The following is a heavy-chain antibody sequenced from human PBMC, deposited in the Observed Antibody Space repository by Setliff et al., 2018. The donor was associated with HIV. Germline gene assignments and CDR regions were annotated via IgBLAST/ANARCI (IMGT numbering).Heavy chain of an antibody. CDR1: GGSISSGSYY. CDR3: ARELHDHRYGTNWFDP. Sequence: PSETLSLTCTVSGGSISSGSYYWSWIRQPAGKGLEWIGRIYTSGSTNYNPSLKSRVTISVDTSKNQYSLKLSSVTAADTAVYYCARELHDHRYGTNWFDPWGQGTLVTVSS. D-gene: IGHD5-18*01. CDR2: IYTSGST. V-gene: IGHV4-61*02. J-gene: IGHJ5*02.